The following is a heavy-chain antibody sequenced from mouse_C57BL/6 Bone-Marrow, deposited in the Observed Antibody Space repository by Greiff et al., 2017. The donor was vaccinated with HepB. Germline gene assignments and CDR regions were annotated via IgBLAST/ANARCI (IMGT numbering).Heavy chain of an antibody. J-gene: IGHJ2*01. CDR1: GYTFTDYE. Sequence: QVQLQQSGAELVRPGASVTLSCTASGYTFTDYEMHWVKQTPVHGLEWIGAIDPETGGTAYNQKFKGKAILTADKSSSTAYMELRSLTSEDSAVYYCTRRVLYYFDYWGQGTTLTVSS. CDR2: IDPETGGT. V-gene: IGHV1-15*01. CDR3: TRRVLYYFDY.